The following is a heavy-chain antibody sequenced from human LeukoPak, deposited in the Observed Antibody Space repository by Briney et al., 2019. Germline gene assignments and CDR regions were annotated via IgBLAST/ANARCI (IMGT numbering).Heavy chain of an antibody. V-gene: IGHV3-21*01. Sequence: GGSLRLSCTASGFTFSGYSMNWIRQAPGKGLEWVSSFGTRSTSIYHTGSVKGRFAISRDNAKNSLYLQMNSLRAEDTALYYCAREVSEGFDFWGQGTLVTVSS. CDR2: FGTRSTSI. CDR1: GFTFSGYS. J-gene: IGHJ4*02. CDR3: AREVSEGFDF. D-gene: IGHD3-22*01.